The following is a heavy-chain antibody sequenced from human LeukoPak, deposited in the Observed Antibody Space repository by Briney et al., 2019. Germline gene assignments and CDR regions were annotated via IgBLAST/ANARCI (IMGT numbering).Heavy chain of an antibody. CDR1: GYTFTDYY. D-gene: IGHD3-10*01. J-gene: IGHJ4*01. V-gene: IGHV1-2*02. CDR2: INAGDGGT. CDR3: VRLLAEGNY. Sequence: ASVKVSCKASGYTFTDYYIHWVRQAPGQGLEWMGWINAGDGGTTYAQNFQGRLTMTRDTSINTVCMDFSGLRSDDTAVYFCVRLLAEGNYWGHGTLVTVSS.